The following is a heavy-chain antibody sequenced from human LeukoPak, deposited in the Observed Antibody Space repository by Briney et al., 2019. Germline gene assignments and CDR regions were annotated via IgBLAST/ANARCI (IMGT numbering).Heavy chain of an antibody. V-gene: IGHV4-39*07. J-gene: IGHJ3*02. Sequence: PSETLSLTCTVSGGSISSSSYYWGWIRQPPGKGLEWIGSIYYSGSTNYNPSLKSRVTISVDTSKNQFSLKLTYVTAADTAIYYCARISGYNYGTNAFDIWGQGTMVTVSS. CDR2: IYYSGST. CDR1: GGSISSSSYY. CDR3: ARISGYNYGTNAFDI. D-gene: IGHD5-18*01.